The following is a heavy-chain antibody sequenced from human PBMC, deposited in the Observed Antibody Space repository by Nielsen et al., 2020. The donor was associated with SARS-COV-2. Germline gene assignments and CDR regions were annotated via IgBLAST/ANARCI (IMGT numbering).Heavy chain of an antibody. CDR3: GAVAGSS. V-gene: IGHV3-64D*06. Sequence: GESLKISCAASGFTFSSYWMSWVRQAPGKGLEYVSAISSNGGSTYYADSVKGRFTISRDNSKNTLYLQMSSLRAEDTAVYYCGAVAGSSWGQGTLVTVSS. CDR2: ISSNGGST. D-gene: IGHD6-19*01. J-gene: IGHJ4*02. CDR1: GFTFSSYW.